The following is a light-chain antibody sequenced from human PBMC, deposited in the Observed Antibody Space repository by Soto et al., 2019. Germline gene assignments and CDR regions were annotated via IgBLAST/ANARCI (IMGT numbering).Light chain of an antibody. CDR3: QQSYNAPVT. CDR2: VAS. J-gene: IGKJ2*01. Sequence: DIQMTQSPSSLSASVGDRVTITCRASQSISNYLNWYQQNPGKAPKLLIYVASNLQSGVPSRFSGCGSGTDFTLTISSLQPDDFATYYCQQSYNAPVTFGQGTRLEIK. V-gene: IGKV1-39*01. CDR1: QSISNY.